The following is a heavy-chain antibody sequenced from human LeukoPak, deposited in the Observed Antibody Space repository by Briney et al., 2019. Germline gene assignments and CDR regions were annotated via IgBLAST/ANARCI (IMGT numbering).Heavy chain of an antibody. CDR1: GGSFSGYY. J-gene: IGHJ6*03. CDR2: INHSGGT. CDR3: ARGSVRYPYYYYYMDV. V-gene: IGHV4-34*01. D-gene: IGHD3-9*01. Sequence: PSETLSLTCAVYGGSFSGYYWSWIRQPPGKGLEWIGEINHSGGTNYNPSLKSRVTISVDTSKNQFSLKLSSVTAADTAVYYCARGSVRYPYYYYYMDVWGKGTTVTISS.